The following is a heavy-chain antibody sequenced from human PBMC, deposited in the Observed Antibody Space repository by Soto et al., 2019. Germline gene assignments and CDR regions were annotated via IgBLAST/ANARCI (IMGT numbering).Heavy chain of an antibody. CDR2: IHYSGST. Sequence: SETLSLTCTVSGGSLSDYYWTWIRQPPGKGLEWIGYIHYSGSTNYNPSLKSRVTISVDTSKNQFSLKLRSVTAADTAMYHCARGGVAAREGRWFDPWGQGAPVTVSS. V-gene: IGHV4-59*01. CDR3: ARGGVAAREGRWFDP. CDR1: GGSLSDYY. D-gene: IGHD6-6*01. J-gene: IGHJ5*02.